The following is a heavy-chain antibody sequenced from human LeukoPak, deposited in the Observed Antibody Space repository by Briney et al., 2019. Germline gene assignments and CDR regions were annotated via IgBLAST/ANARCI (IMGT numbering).Heavy chain of an antibody. J-gene: IGHJ4*02. Sequence: PSETLSLTCTVSGGSISSSSYYWAWIRQPPGKGLEWIGTIYYTGSTYYNPSLKSRVTVSIDTSKNQFSLKLSSVTAADTAVYYCARRHGYSYGSQFDYWGQGTLVTVSS. CDR2: IYYTGST. CDR1: GGSISSSSYY. CDR3: ARRHGYSYGSQFDY. V-gene: IGHV4-39*01. D-gene: IGHD5-18*01.